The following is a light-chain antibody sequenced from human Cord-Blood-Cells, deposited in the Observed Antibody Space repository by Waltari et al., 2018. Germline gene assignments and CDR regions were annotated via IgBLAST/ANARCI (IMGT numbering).Light chain of an antibody. CDR3: QLGFT. CDR1: QSVSSSY. J-gene: IGKJ3*01. Sequence: EIVLTQSPGTLSLSQGERATLSCRASQSVSSSYLAWYQQKPGQAPRLLIYGASSRATGITDRFSGSGSGTDFTLTISRLEPEDFAVYYCQLGFTFGPGTKVDIK. V-gene: IGKV3-20*01. CDR2: GAS.